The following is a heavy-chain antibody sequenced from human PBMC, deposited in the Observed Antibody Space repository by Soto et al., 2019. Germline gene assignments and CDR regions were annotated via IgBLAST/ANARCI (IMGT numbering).Heavy chain of an antibody. Sequence: GGSLRLSCEGSGFNFRNFNMIWVRQAPGKGLEWVSSVSGSSSYIYYADSVKGRFTVSRDNANNLVFLQMNGLRPEDTAMYYCARDLRGHYGPWGQGTMVTV. CDR3: ARDLRGHYGP. CDR1: GFNFRNFN. CDR2: VSGSSSYI. D-gene: IGHD4-17*01. J-gene: IGHJ3*01. V-gene: IGHV3-21*06.